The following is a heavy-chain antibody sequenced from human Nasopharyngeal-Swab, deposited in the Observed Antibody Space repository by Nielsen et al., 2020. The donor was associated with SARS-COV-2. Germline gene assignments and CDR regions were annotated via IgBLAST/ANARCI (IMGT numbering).Heavy chain of an antibody. V-gene: IGHV4-34*01. CDR3: ARGLSSYSSSTRWFDP. D-gene: IGHD6-13*01. CDR2: INRSGST. J-gene: IGHJ5*02. CDR1: GGSFSGYY. Sequence: SETLSLTCAVYGGSFSGYYWSWIRQPPGKGLEWIGEINRSGSTNYNPSLKSRVTISVDTSKNQFSLKLSSVTAADTAVYYCARGLSSYSSSTRWFDPWGQGTLVTVSS.